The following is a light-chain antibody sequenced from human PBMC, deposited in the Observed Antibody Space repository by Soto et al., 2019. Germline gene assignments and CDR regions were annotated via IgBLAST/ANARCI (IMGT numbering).Light chain of an antibody. V-gene: IGKV3-20*01. CDR3: QHYGSSPRT. J-gene: IGKJ1*01. CDR1: QSVASIS. Sequence: EIVLTQSPGTLSLSPGERATLSCRASQSVASISLAWYQQKPGQAPRLLIYGASSRATGIPDRFSGSGSGTDLTLTISRLVPEDFAVYYCQHYGSSPRTFGQGTKVDIK. CDR2: GAS.